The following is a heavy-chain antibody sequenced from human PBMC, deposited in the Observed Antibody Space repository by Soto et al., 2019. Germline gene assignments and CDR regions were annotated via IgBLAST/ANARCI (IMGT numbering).Heavy chain of an antibody. V-gene: IGHV1-46*01. D-gene: IGHD3-3*01. CDR2: INPSGGST. J-gene: IGHJ6*02. CDR1: GYTFTSYY. CDR3: ARDPRTIFALNYSGMDV. Sequence: QVQLVQSGAEVKKPGASVKVSCKASGYTFTSYYMHWVRQAPGQGLEWMGIINPSGGSTSYAQKFQGRVTMTRDTSTSTVYMELSSLRSEDTAVYYCARDPRTIFALNYSGMDVWGPGTTVTVSS.